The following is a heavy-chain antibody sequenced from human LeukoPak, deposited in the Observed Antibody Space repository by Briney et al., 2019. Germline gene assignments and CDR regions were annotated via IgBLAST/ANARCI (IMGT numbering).Heavy chain of an antibody. D-gene: IGHD4-17*01. V-gene: IGHV3-23*01. CDR3: ASSGITMTTSYYYYMDV. Sequence: GGSLRLSCEASGFTFSSYAMSWVRQAPGKGLEWVSGISTNGGSTSYADSGKGRLTISRDNAKNTLSLQLNSLRAEDTAVYYCASSGITMTTSYYYYMDVWGKGTTVTVSS. J-gene: IGHJ6*03. CDR2: ISTNGGST. CDR1: GFTFSSYA.